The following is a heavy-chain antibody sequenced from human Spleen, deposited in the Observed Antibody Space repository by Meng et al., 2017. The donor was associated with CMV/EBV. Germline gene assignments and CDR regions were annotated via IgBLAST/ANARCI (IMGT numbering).Heavy chain of an antibody. J-gene: IGHJ6*02. D-gene: IGHD3-3*01. CDR1: GGIFRTYG. CDR3: AKDQIGIFGVVIIDNYYYGMDV. Sequence: GESLKISCAASGGIFRTYGMHWVRQAPGKGLEWVSFIRFDGSDESYADSVKGRFTISRDNSQNTLYLQMNSLRPEDTAVYYCAKDQIGIFGVVIIDNYYYGMDVWGQGTTVTVSS. CDR2: IRFDGSDE. V-gene: IGHV3-30*02.